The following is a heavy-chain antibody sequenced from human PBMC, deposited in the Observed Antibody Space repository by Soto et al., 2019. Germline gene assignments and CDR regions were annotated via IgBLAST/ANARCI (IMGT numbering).Heavy chain of an antibody. Sequence: SGPTLVNPTQTLTLTCTFSGFSFTTAGVAVGWVRQTPGGALEWLTLIYYNDDRRFSPSLKTRLTITGDTSKNQVVLSLTNVDPGDTATYFCAHSDGGYEIIYFDFWGQGIPVTVSS. V-gene: IGHV2-5*01. D-gene: IGHD5-12*01. CDR2: IYYNDDR. CDR3: AHSDGGYEIIYFDF. J-gene: IGHJ4*02. CDR1: GFSFTTAGVA.